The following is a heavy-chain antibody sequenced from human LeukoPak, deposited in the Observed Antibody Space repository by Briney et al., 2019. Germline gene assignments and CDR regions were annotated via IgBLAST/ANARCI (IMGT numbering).Heavy chain of an antibody. CDR2: IYYSGST. J-gene: IGHJ4*02. Sequence: SETLSLTCTVSGGSVSSGSYYWSCIRQPPGKGLEWIGYIYYSGSTNYNPSLKSRVTISVDTSKNQFSLKLSSVTAADTAVYYCARWGWGSFYFDYWGQGTLVTVSS. D-gene: IGHD3-16*01. CDR1: GGSVSSGSYY. CDR3: ARWGWGSFYFDY. V-gene: IGHV4-61*01.